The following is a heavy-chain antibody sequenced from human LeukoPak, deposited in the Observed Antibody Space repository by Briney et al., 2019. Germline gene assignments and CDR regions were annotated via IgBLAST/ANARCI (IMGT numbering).Heavy chain of an antibody. Sequence: PGGSLRLSCAASGFTFNNYWMSWLRQAPGRGLEWVANIFRDGNDKYYVDSVKGRFTISRDNAKNSLYLQLNSLRVEDTAVYYCASRIVGTPDYFDYWGQGTLVTVSS. CDR2: IFRDGNDK. D-gene: IGHD1-26*01. J-gene: IGHJ4*02. CDR1: GFTFNNYW. CDR3: ASRIVGTPDYFDY. V-gene: IGHV3-7*01.